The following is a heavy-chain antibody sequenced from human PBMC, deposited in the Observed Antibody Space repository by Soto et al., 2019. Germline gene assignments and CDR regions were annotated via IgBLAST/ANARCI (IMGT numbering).Heavy chain of an antibody. V-gene: IGHV4-34*01. D-gene: IGHD2-15*01. CDR3: ARHGGYCSGGSCYPIYYGMDV. J-gene: IGHJ6*02. CDR2: INHSGST. CDR1: GGSFSGYY. Sequence: PSETLSLTCAVYGGSFSGYYWSWIRQPPGKGLEWIGEINHSGSTNYNPSLKSRVTISVDTSKNQFSLKLSSVTAADTAVYYCARHGGYCSGGSCYPIYYGMDVWGQGTTVTVS.